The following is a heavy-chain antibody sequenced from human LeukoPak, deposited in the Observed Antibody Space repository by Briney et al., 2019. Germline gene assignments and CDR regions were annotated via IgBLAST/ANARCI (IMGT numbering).Heavy chain of an antibody. CDR3: ASGTRYSSSWALDY. Sequence: SQTLSLTCTVSGGSISSGSYYWSWIRQPAGKGLEWIGRIYTSGSTNYNPSLKRRVTISVDTSKNQFSLKLSSVTAADTAVYYCASGTRYSSSWALDYWGQGTLVTVSS. CDR2: IYTSGST. CDR1: GGSISSGSYY. D-gene: IGHD6-13*01. J-gene: IGHJ4*02. V-gene: IGHV4-61*02.